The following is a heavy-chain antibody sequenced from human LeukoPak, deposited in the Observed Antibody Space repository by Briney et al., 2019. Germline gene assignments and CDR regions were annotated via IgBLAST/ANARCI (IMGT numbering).Heavy chain of an antibody. CDR1: GFTFSIYA. CDR2: ISGSGGTA. J-gene: IGHJ4*02. D-gene: IGHD3-10*01. V-gene: IGHV3-23*01. Sequence: GGSLRLSCAASGFTFSIYAMSWVRQAPGKGLEWVSAISGSGGTAYYADSVKGRFTISRDNSKNTLYLQMNSLRAEDTAVYYCARDPITMVRGANGGYFDYWGQGTLVTVSS. CDR3: ARDPITMVRGANGGYFDY.